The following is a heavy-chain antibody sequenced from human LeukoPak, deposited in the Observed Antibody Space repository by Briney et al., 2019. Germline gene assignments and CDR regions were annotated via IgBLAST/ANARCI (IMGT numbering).Heavy chain of an antibody. CDR1: GGSISSYY. D-gene: IGHD4-17*01. Sequence: SETLSLTCTVSGGSISSYYWSWIRQPPGKGLEWLGYIYYSGSTNYNPSLKSRVTISVDTSKNQFSLKLSSVTAADTAVYYCGRGGGGDYAGRGYWYFDLWGRGTLVTVSS. CDR2: IYYSGST. V-gene: IGHV4-59*01. CDR3: GRGGGGDYAGRGYWYFDL. J-gene: IGHJ2*01.